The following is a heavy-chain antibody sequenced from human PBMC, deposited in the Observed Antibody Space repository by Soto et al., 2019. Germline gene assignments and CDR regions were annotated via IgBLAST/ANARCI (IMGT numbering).Heavy chain of an antibody. Sequence: QVQLQESGPGLVKPSETLSLTCSVSGDSISRKYWSWLRQPAGGGLEWIGRIYTTGATNYNSSLKSRVPMSVDTSKNQFSLRLTSVTAADTAVYFCAMTVIAPSPYLDHWGQGLLVTVSS. CDR1: GDSISRKY. J-gene: IGHJ4*02. CDR2: IYTTGAT. V-gene: IGHV4-4*07. D-gene: IGHD4-17*01. CDR3: AMTVIAPSPYLDH.